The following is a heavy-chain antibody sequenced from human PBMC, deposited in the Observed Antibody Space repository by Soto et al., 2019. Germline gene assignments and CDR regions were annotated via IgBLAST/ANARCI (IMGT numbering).Heavy chain of an antibody. CDR1: GGSFSGYY. CDR2: INHSGST. Sequence: SETLSLTCAVYGGSFSGYYWSWIRQPPGKGLEWIGEINHSGSTNYNPSLKSRVTISVDTSKNQFSLKLSSVTAADTAVYYCAGSIVVVTDPRPNWFDPWGQGTLVTVSS. J-gene: IGHJ5*02. V-gene: IGHV4-34*01. CDR3: AGSIVVVTDPRPNWFDP. D-gene: IGHD2-21*02.